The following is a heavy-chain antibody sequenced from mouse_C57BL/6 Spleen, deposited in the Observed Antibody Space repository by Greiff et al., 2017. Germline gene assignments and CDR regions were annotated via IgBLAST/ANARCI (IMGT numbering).Heavy chain of an antibody. Sequence: QVQLQQSGAELMKPGASVKLSCKASGYTFTGYWIEWVKQRPGHGLEWIGEFLPGSGSTNYNEKFKGKATFTADTSSNTAYMHLSSLTTEYSAIYYCARSTITTSFYGGDYWGQGTTLTVSS. CDR1: GYTFTGYW. CDR3: ARSTITTSFYGGDY. J-gene: IGHJ2*01. V-gene: IGHV1-9*01. D-gene: IGHD1-1*01. CDR2: FLPGSGST.